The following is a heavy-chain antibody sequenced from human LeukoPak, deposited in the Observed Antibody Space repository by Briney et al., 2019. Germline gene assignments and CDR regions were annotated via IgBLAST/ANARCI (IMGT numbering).Heavy chain of an antibody. CDR1: GYTFSTSY. Sequence: GASVKVSCKASGYTFSTSYMHWVRQAPGQGLEWMGIISPSGATTAYAQKFQGRVTMTRDTSTSTLYMELSSLRSEDTAVYYCARGVRGGYDFDYWGQGTLVTVSS. CDR2: ISPSGATT. CDR3: ARGVRGGYDFDY. D-gene: IGHD5-12*01. J-gene: IGHJ4*02. V-gene: IGHV1-46*01.